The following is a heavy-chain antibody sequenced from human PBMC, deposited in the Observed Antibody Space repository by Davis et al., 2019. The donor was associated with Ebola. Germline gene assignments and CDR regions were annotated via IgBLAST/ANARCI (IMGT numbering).Heavy chain of an antibody. D-gene: IGHD3-10*01. CDR1: GFTFSSYA. J-gene: IGHJ3*02. CDR2: ISYDGSNK. Sequence: GESLKISCAASGFTFSSYAMHWVRQAPGKGLEWVAVISYDGSNKYYADSVKGRFTISRDNAKNSLYLQMNSLRSEDTAVYYCATDPPEWFRELSHFDAFDIWGQGTMVTVSS. CDR3: ATDPPEWFRELSHFDAFDI. V-gene: IGHV3-30-3*01.